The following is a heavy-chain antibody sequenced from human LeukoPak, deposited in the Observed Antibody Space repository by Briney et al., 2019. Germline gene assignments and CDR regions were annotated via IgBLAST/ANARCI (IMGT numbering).Heavy chain of an antibody. CDR3: ARDGPNGGRDFAS. CDR1: GFTFSSYG. V-gene: IGHV3-33*01. Sequence: GRSLRLSCAASGFTFSSYGMHWVRQAPGKGLEWVAVIWYDGSEKYYGASVKGRFTISRDNSMNTLSLEMSSLRAEDTALYYCARDGPNGGRDFASWGQGTLVTVSS. J-gene: IGHJ5*01. CDR2: IWYDGSEK. D-gene: IGHD7-27*01.